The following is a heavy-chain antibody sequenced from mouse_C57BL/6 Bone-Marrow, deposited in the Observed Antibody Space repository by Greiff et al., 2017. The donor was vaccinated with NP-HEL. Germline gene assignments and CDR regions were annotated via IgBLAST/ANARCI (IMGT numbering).Heavy chain of an antibody. CDR3: AREGLLYYYAMGY. CDR2: INPSSGYT. J-gene: IGHJ4*01. D-gene: IGHD1-1*02. CDR1: GYTFTSYW. Sequence: QVQLQQPGPELAKPGPSLKLSCKASGYTFTSYWMHWVKQRPVQGLEWIEYINPSSGYTKYNQKFKDKATLTADKSSITAYMQLSSLTYEDSAVYYCAREGLLYYYAMGYWGQGTSVTVSS. V-gene: IGHV1-7*01.